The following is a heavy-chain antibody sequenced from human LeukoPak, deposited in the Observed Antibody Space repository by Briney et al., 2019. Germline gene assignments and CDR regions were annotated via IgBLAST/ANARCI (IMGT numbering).Heavy chain of an antibody. V-gene: IGHV3-23*01. CDR1: GFTFSSYG. CDR3: AKDLDENIAAAGH. D-gene: IGHD6-13*01. Sequence: GGTLRLSCAASGFTFSSYGMSWVRQAPGKGLEWVSAISGSGGSTYYADSVKGRFTISRDNSKNTLYLQMNSLRAEDTAVYYCAKDLDENIAAAGHWGQGTLVTVSA. CDR2: ISGSGGST. J-gene: IGHJ4*02.